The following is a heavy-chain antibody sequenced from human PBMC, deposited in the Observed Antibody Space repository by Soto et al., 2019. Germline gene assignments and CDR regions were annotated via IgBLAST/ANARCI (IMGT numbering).Heavy chain of an antibody. D-gene: IGHD1-26*01. V-gene: IGHV4-30-4*01. CDR3: AAFLGAHWYFDL. CDR1: GGSISSGDYY. J-gene: IGHJ2*01. Sequence: QVQLQESGPGLVKPSQTLSLTCTVSGGSISSGDYYWRWIRQPPGKGLEWIGYIYDSGSTYYNPSLKSRVTISIDTSKKQSSLKLSSVTAADTAVYYCAAFLGAHWYFDLWGRGTLVTVSS. CDR2: IYDSGST.